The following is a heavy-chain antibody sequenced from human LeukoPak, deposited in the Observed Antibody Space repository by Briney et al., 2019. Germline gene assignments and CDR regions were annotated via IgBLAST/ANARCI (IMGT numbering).Heavy chain of an antibody. Sequence: SETLSLTCTVSGGSISSSSYYWGWIRQPPGKGLEWIGSIYYSGSTYSNPSLKSRVTISVDTSKNQFSLKLSSVTAADTAVYYCARLQQRVAGTIDYWGQGTLVTVSS. V-gene: IGHV4-39*01. CDR1: GGSISSSSYY. CDR3: ARLQQRVAGTIDY. J-gene: IGHJ4*02. D-gene: IGHD6-19*01. CDR2: IYYSGST.